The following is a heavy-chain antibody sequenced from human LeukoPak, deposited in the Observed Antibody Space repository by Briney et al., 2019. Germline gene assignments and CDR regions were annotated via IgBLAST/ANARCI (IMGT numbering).Heavy chain of an antibody. CDR3: AREDPQTTVPEGMDV. V-gene: IGHV4-59*01. CDR1: GGSISTYY. J-gene: IGHJ6*02. CDR2: IYYTGTT. D-gene: IGHD4-17*01. Sequence: NSSETLSLTCSVPGGSISTYYWSWIRQLPGKGLEWIGYIYYTGTTNYNPSLRSRVTISVDTSRNQFSLRLSSVTAADTAVYYCAREDPQTTVPEGMDVWGHGTTVIVSS.